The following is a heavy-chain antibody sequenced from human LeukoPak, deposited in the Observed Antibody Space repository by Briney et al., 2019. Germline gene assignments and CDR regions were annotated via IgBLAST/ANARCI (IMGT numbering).Heavy chain of an antibody. D-gene: IGHD5-18*01. Sequence: PGGSLRLSCAASGFTFSRYGMHWVRQAPGKGLEWVAVISYDGKDKHYADSVKGRFTISRDNSKNTLYLQMNSLRAEDTAVYYCAKDRDTYGFIYYFDDWGQGTLVTVSS. CDR1: GFTFSRYG. V-gene: IGHV3-30*18. J-gene: IGHJ4*02. CDR3: AKDRDTYGFIYYFDD. CDR2: ISYDGKDK.